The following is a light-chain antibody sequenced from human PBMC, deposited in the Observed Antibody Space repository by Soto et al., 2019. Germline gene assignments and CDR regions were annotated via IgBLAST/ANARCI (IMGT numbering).Light chain of an antibody. J-gene: IGKJ4*01. Sequence: DIQMTQSPSTLSASVGNRVTITCRASQSISNYLAWYQQKPGKAPKLLIYDASSLDSGVPSRFSGSGSGTEFTLTISSLQPDDFATYYCQQYNGFSVTFGGGTKVENK. CDR3: QQYNGFSVT. CDR1: QSISNY. CDR2: DAS. V-gene: IGKV1-5*01.